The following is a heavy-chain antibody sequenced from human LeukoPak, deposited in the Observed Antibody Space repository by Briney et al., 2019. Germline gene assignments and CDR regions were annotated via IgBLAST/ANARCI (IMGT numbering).Heavy chain of an antibody. CDR2: ISGSGGST. CDR3: AQLSGYYYDSSGYYFDY. Sequence: GGSLRLSCAASGFTFSSYAMSWVRQAPGKGLEWVSAISGSGGSTYYADSVKGRFTISRDNSKNTLYLQMNSLRAEDTAVYYRAQLSGYYYDSSGYYFDYWGQGTLVTVSS. D-gene: IGHD3-22*01. V-gene: IGHV3-23*01. J-gene: IGHJ4*02. CDR1: GFTFSSYA.